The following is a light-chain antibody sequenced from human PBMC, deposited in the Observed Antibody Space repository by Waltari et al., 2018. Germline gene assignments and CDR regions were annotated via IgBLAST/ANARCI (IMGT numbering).Light chain of an antibody. CDR3: QQYNSYSLT. Sequence: DIQMTQSPSTLSASVGDRVTITCRASQGIGRWLAWYQQRPGKAPKLLIYKTSSLESGVPSRFSGSGSETEFTLTISSLQPDDFATYYCQQYNSYSLTFGHGTKVEI. V-gene: IGKV1-5*03. CDR2: KTS. CDR1: QGIGRW. J-gene: IGKJ1*01.